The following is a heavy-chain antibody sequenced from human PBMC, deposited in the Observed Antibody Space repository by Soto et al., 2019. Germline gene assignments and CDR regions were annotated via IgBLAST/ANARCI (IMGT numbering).Heavy chain of an antibody. CDR1: GGSFSGYY. CDR2: INHSGST. D-gene: IGHD2-21*02. V-gene: IGHV4-34*01. CDR3: AREYGGNSGTFDY. Sequence: QVQLQQWGAGLLKPSETLSLTCAVYGGSFSGYYWSWIRQPPGKGLEWIGEINHSGSTNYNPSLKSRVNISVDTSKNQFSPKLSSLTAADTAVYYCAREYGGNSGTFDYWGQGTLVTVSS. J-gene: IGHJ4*02.